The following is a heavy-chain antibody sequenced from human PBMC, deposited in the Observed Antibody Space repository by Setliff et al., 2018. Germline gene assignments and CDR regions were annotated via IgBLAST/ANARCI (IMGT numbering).Heavy chain of an antibody. CDR2: FDPEDGET. V-gene: IGHV1-24*01. J-gene: IGHJ4*02. Sequence: GASVKVSCKVSGYTLTELSMHWVRQAPGKGLEWMGGFDPEDGETIYAQKFQGRVTMTEDTSTDTAYMELSSLRSEDTAVYYCATRAFTYYYDSSGYYPHDYWGQGTLVTVSS. D-gene: IGHD3-22*01. CDR3: ATRAFTYYYDSSGYYPHDY. CDR1: GYTLTELS.